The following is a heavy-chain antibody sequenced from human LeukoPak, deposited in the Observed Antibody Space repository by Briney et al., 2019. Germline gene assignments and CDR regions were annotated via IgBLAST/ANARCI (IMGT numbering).Heavy chain of an antibody. J-gene: IGHJ3*02. D-gene: IGHD6-19*01. V-gene: IGHV3-23*01. Sequence: GGSLRLSCAASGFTFSSYAMSWVRQAPGKGLEWVSAISGSGGSTYYADSVKGRFTISRGNSKNTLYLQMNSLRAEDTAVYYCANLPYNLIAVAGNDAFDIWGQGTMVTVSS. CDR2: ISGSGGST. CDR1: GFTFSSYA. CDR3: ANLPYNLIAVAGNDAFDI.